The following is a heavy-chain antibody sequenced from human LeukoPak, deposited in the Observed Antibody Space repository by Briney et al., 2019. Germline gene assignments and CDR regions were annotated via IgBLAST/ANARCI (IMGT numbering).Heavy chain of an antibody. CDR3: AKGRDGAFDY. CDR1: GFTFDDYA. CDR2: ISWNSGSI. V-gene: IGHV3-9*03. J-gene: IGHJ4*02. Sequence: GGSLRLSCASSGFTFDDYAMHWVRQAPGKGLEWVSGISWNSGSIGYADSVKGRFTIFRDNAKNSLYLQMNSLRAEDMALYYCAKGRDGAFDYRGQGTLVTVSS. D-gene: IGHD5-24*01.